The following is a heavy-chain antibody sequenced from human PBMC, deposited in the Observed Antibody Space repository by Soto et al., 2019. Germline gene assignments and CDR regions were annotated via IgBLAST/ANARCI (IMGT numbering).Heavy chain of an antibody. CDR1: GFTLSNYW. Sequence: GGSLRLSCAGSGFTLSNYWINWVRRSPGKGLEWVGNINQDGSAKYYVESVKGRFTISRDNAKNLVYLQMNSLRDDDTAVYYCAGGTGWIHDYWGQGTLVTSPQ. J-gene: IGHJ4*02. D-gene: IGHD5-18*01. CDR2: INQDGSAK. V-gene: IGHV3-7*04. CDR3: AGGTGWIHDY.